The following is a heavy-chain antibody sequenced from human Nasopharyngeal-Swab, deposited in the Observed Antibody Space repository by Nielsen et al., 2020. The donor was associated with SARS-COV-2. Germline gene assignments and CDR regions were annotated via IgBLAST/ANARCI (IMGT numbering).Heavy chain of an antibody. J-gene: IGHJ5*02. CDR3: VRLYDFWSGEPS. Sequence: GASLQLSCSGSGFTFSSYAMHWVRQAPGKGLEYVSAISSNGGSTYYADSVKGRFTISRDNSKNTLYLQMSSLRAEDTAVYYCVRLYDFWSGEPSWGQGTLVTVSS. V-gene: IGHV3-64D*08. CDR1: GFTFSSYA. D-gene: IGHD3-3*01. CDR2: ISSNGGST.